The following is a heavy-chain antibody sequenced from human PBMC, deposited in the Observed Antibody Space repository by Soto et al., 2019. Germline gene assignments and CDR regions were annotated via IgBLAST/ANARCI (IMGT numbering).Heavy chain of an antibody. D-gene: IGHD6-19*01. Sequence: LRLSCAASGFTFSSYSMNWVRQAPGKGLEWVSYISSSSSTIYYADSVKGRFTISRDNAKNSLYLQMNSLRDEDTAVYYCARDVGSGWYGRKIGAFDIWGQGTMVTVSS. CDR1: GFTFSSYS. CDR3: ARDVGSGWYGRKIGAFDI. CDR2: ISSSSSTI. J-gene: IGHJ3*02. V-gene: IGHV3-48*02.